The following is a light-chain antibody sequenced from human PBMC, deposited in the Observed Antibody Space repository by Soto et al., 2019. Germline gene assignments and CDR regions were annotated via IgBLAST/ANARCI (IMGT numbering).Light chain of an antibody. CDR3: QQLNSYSA. J-gene: IGKJ1*01. CDR2: AAS. CDR1: QSISSY. Sequence: DIHMTQSRSSLSASVGYRVTITCRASQSISSYLNWYQQKPGKAPKLLIYAASTLQSGVPSRFSGSGSGTDFTLTISSLQPEDFATYYCQQLNSYSAFGQGTKVDI. V-gene: IGKV1-39*01.